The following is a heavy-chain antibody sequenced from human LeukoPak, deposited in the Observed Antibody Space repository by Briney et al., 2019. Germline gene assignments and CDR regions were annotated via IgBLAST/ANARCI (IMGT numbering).Heavy chain of an antibody. CDR2: IWYDGSNK. D-gene: IGHD2-15*01. J-gene: IGHJ4*02. CDR3: ASRRGGIVGDY. Sequence: GGSLRLSCAASGFTFSSYGMHWVRKAPGKGLGWVALIWYDGSNKYYADSVKGRFTISRDNSKNTVFLQMNSLRAEDTAVYYCASRRGGIVGDYWGQGTLVTVSS. V-gene: IGHV3-33*01. CDR1: GFTFSSYG.